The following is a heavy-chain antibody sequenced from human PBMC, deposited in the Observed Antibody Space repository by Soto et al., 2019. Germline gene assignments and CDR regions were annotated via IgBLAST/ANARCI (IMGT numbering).Heavy chain of an antibody. Sequence: GGSLRLSCAASGFTFSSYGMHWVRQAPGKGLEWVAVISYDGSNKYYADSVKGRFTISRDNSKNTLYLQMNSLRAEDTAVYYCAKDRGYCSSTSCSQRGHYYMDVWGKGTTVTVSS. V-gene: IGHV3-30*18. CDR1: GFTFSSYG. CDR3: AKDRGYCSSTSCSQRGHYYMDV. D-gene: IGHD2-2*01. CDR2: ISYDGSNK. J-gene: IGHJ6*03.